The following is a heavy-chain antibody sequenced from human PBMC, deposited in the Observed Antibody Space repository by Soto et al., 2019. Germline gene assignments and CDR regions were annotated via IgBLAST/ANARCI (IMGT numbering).Heavy chain of an antibody. Sequence: EVQLVESGGGLVQPGGSLRLSCAASGFTFSSHWMSWVRQAPGKGLEWVANIKVDGSEKYYVDSVRGRFSISRDNAKDSLYLQMNSLRAEDTAVYYCTRDSCDSSGYYYDFFDYWGQGTLVTVSS. CDR1: GFTFSSHW. V-gene: IGHV3-7*01. CDR2: IKVDGSEK. J-gene: IGHJ4*02. D-gene: IGHD3-22*01. CDR3: TRDSCDSSGYYYDFFDY.